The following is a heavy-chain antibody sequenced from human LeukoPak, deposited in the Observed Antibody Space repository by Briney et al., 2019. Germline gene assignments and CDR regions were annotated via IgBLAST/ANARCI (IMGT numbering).Heavy chain of an antibody. CDR2: IYHSGST. CDR3: ASSTYDFWSGYFY. J-gene: IGHJ4*02. V-gene: IGHV4-30-2*01. Sequence: SETLSLTCTVSGGSISSGGYYWSWIRQPPGKGLEWIGYIYHSGSTYYNPSLKSRVTISVDRSKNQFSLKLSSVTAADTAVYYCASSTYDFWSGYFYWGQGTLVTVSS. D-gene: IGHD3-3*01. CDR1: GGSISSGGYY.